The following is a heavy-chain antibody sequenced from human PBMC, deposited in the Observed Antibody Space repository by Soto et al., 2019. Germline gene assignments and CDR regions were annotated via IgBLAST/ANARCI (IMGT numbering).Heavy chain of an antibody. D-gene: IGHD2-2*01. CDR2: ISSSSSTI. Sequence: EVQLVESGGGLVQPGGSLRLSCAASGFTFSSYSMNWVRQAPGKGLEWVSYISSSSSTIYYADSVKGRFTISRDNAKNSLYLQMNSLRDEDTAVYYCARAPEYQLLSYYYYYGMDVWGQGTTVTVSS. V-gene: IGHV3-48*02. CDR3: ARAPEYQLLSYYYYYGMDV. J-gene: IGHJ6*02. CDR1: GFTFSSYS.